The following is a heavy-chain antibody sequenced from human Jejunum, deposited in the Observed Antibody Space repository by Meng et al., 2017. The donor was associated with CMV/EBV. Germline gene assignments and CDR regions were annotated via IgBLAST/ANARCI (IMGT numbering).Heavy chain of an antibody. CDR1: GYAYTSYG. V-gene: IGHV1-18*01. Sequence: VHVGESVAEVNKSGASGSVSCAGYGYAYTSYGISWLRQPPGQGLEWMGWFVNNVDTYSAQKFQGRVTMTTDTHTSTAFMELRSLRSDDTAVYYCERGTPGRSYSDYWGQGTLVTVSS. CDR2: FVNNVDT. J-gene: IGHJ4*02. D-gene: IGHD3-10*01. CDR3: ERGTPGRSYSDY.